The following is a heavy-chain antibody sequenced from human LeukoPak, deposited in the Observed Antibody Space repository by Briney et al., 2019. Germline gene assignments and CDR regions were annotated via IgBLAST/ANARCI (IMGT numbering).Heavy chain of an antibody. CDR3: AKGAYDYIEIAYFDS. CDR2: LTGSSGST. CDR1: GFTSTKYA. Sequence: GGSLRLSCAASGFTSTKYAMNWVRQAPGKGLEWVSVLTGSSGSTDYADSVKGRFTMSRDISKNTLFLQMNSLRAEDTAIYYCAKGAYDYIEIAYFDSWGQGSLVTVSS. V-gene: IGHV3-23*01. J-gene: IGHJ4*02. D-gene: IGHD5-12*01.